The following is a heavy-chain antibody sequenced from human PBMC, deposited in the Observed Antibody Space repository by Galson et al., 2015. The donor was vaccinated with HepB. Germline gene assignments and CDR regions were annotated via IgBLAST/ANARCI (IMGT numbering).Heavy chain of an antibody. J-gene: IGHJ4*02. CDR1: GYTFTNYW. CDR3: ARLQSSIAVAGDY. Sequence: SGAEVKKPGESLTISCTASGYTFTNYWISWVRQMPGKGLEWMGRIDPTDSYTNYRPSFQGHVTISVDKSTSTAFLHWSSLQASDTAVYYCARLQSSIAVAGDYWGQGTFITVSS. D-gene: IGHD6-19*01. CDR2: IDPTDSYT. V-gene: IGHV5-10-1*01.